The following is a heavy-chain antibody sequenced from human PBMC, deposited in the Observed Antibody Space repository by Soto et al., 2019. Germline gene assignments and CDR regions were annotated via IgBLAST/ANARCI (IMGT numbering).Heavy chain of an antibody. D-gene: IGHD2-15*01. V-gene: IGHV4-39*01. J-gene: IGHJ6*03. CDR1: GGSISSSSHY. CDR3: ARGGCSGGSCYTDYYYYMDV. CDR2: IYYSGST. Sequence: PSETLSLTCTVSGGSISSSSHYWGWIRQPPGKGLERIGSIYYSGSTYYNPSLKSRVTISVDTSKNQFSLKLSSVTAADTAVYYCARGGCSGGSCYTDYYYYMDVRGKGTTVTVSS.